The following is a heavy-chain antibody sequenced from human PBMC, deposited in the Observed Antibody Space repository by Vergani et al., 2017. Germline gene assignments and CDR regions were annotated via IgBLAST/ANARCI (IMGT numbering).Heavy chain of an antibody. Sequence: EVQLLESGGGLVQPGGSLRLSCAASGFTFDDYAMHWVRQAPGKGLEWVSGISWNSGSIGYADSVKGRFTISRDNAKNSLYLQMNSLRAEDTALYYCAKDRSRVYYYYYGMDVWGQGP. J-gene: IGHJ6*02. V-gene: IGHV3-9*01. CDR3: AKDRSRVYYYYYGMDV. CDR2: ISWNSGSI. CDR1: GFTFDDYA.